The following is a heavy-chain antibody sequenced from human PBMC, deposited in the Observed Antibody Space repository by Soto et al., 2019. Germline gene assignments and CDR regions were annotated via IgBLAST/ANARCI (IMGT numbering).Heavy chain of an antibody. V-gene: IGHV4-31*03. Sequence: QVQLQESGPGLVKPSQTLSLTCTVSGGSISSGGYYWSWIRQHPGKGLEWIGYIYYSGSTYYNPSLKRRGTISVDTSKNQFSLKLRSVTAADTAVYYCARDSGAYGDYNDCYFDLWGRGTLVTVSS. CDR2: IYYSGST. D-gene: IGHD4-17*01. CDR3: ARDSGAYGDYNDCYFDL. J-gene: IGHJ2*01. CDR1: GGSISSGGYY.